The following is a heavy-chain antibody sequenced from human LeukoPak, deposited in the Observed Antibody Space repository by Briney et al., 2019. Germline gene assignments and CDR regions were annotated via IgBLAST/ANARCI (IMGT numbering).Heavy chain of an antibody. CDR3: ASLITIFGVVMPY. D-gene: IGHD3-3*01. V-gene: IGHV1-2*02. J-gene: IGHJ4*02. Sequence: ASVKVSCKASGYIFTGYYMHWVRQAPGQGLEWMGWINPNSGGTNYARKFQGRVTMTRDTSISTAYMELSRLRSDDTAVYYCASLITIFGVVMPYWGQGTLVTVSS. CDR1: GYIFTGYY. CDR2: INPNSGGT.